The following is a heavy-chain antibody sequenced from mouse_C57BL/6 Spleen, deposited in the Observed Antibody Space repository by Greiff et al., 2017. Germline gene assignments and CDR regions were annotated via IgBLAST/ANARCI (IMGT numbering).Heavy chain of an antibody. CDR1: GYTFTDYE. D-gene: IGHD1-1*01. Sequence: QVQLQQSGAELVRPGASVTLSCKASGYTFTDYEMHWVKQTPVHGLEWIGAIDPETGGTAYNQKFKGKAILTADKSSSTAYMELRSLTSEDSAVYYCTRVGDYGSTWYVEGWGTGTTVTVSS. CDR3: TRVGDYGSTWYVEG. J-gene: IGHJ1*03. CDR2: IDPETGGT. V-gene: IGHV1-15*01.